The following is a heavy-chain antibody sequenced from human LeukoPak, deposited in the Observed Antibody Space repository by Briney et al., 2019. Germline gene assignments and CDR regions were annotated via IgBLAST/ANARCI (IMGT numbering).Heavy chain of an antibody. D-gene: IGHD5-18*01. V-gene: IGHV1-69*04. CDR3: ARDQGLTAPPPYGLDV. CDR1: GGTFSSSA. J-gene: IGHJ6*02. CDR2: IIPVLNIT. Sequence: SVKVSCKTSGGTFSSSAITWVRQAPGQGLEWMGRIIPVLNITTYAQKFQGSVTITADTSTSIVYMELSSLRSEETAVYYCARDQGLTAPPPYGLDVWGQGTTVIVSS.